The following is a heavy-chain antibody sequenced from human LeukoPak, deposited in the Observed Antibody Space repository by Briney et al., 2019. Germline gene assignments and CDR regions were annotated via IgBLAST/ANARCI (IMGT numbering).Heavy chain of an antibody. D-gene: IGHD3-22*01. J-gene: IGHJ4*02. V-gene: IGHV3-21*01. Sequence: GGSLRLSCAASGFTFSSYSMNWVRQAPGKGLEWVSSISSSSSYIYYADSVKGRFTISRDNAKNSLYLQMNSLRAEDTAVYYCARGRFHYDSSGYHFDYWGQGTLVTVSS. CDR2: ISSSSSYI. CDR1: GFTFSSYS. CDR3: ARGRFHYDSSGYHFDY.